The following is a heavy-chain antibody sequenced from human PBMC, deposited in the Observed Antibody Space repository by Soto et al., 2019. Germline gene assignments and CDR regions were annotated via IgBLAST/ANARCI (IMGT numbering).Heavy chain of an antibody. CDR3: AKDRVVRGVITDAFDY. CDR2: ISGSGGST. CDR1: GFTFSSYA. J-gene: IGHJ4*02. V-gene: IGHV3-23*01. Sequence: PGGSLRLSCAASGFTFSSYAMSWVRQAPGKGLEWVSAISGSGGSTYYADSVKGRFTISRDNSKNTLYLQMNSLRAEDTAVYYCAKDRVVRGVITDAFDYWGQGTLVTVSS. D-gene: IGHD3-10*01.